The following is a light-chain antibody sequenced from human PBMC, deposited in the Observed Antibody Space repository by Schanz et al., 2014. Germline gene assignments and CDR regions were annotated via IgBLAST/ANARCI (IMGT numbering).Light chain of an antibody. Sequence: EIVLTQFPGTLSLSPGERATLSCRASQSVSSNFAWYQQKPGQPLRRLIYGASTRATGIPARFSGSGSRAEFTRTISSLQAEDFGVYYWQQYNKWTPLTFGGGTKVEIK. V-gene: IGKV3-15*01. CDR2: GAS. CDR3: QQYNKWTPLT. J-gene: IGKJ4*01. CDR1: QSVSSN.